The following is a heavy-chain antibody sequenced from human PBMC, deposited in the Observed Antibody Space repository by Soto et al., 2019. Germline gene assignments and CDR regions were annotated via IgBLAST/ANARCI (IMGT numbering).Heavy chain of an antibody. CDR3: ASHGFGPLHGLVDV. CDR1: GGSITNYY. J-gene: IGHJ6*02. CDR2: INYDGYS. D-gene: IGHD3-10*01. Sequence: QVQLQESGPGLVKPSETLSLTCTVSGGSITNYYCSWFRQPPGKGLEWIGYINYDGYSAYNLSLKGRASLPRDASKTQFSLMLGSVTATDTAVYYCASHGFGPLHGLVDVWGPGTTVIVSS. V-gene: IGHV4-59*08.